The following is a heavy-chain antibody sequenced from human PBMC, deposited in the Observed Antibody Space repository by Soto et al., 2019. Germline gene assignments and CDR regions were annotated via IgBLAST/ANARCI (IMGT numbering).Heavy chain of an antibody. V-gene: IGHV1-46*03. J-gene: IGHJ6*02. CDR1: GYTFTNYG. D-gene: IGHD3-10*01. Sequence: GASLKVSCKASGYTFTNYGLHWVRQAPGQGLEWMGIINPSGGSTSYAQKFQGRVTMTRDTSTSTVYMELSSLRSEDTAVYYCARGASWFGELLGPYYGMDVWGQGTTVNVSS. CDR3: ARGASWFGELLGPYYGMDV. CDR2: INPSGGST.